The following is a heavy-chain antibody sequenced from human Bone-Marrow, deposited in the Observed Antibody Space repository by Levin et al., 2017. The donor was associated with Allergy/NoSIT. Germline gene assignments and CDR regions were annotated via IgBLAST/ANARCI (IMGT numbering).Heavy chain of an antibody. V-gene: IGHV4-39*02. CDR2: IYFRGTT. J-gene: IGHJ4*02. D-gene: IGHD3-10*01. Sequence: SETLSLTCTVSGGSIDSADYYWTWIRQPPGKGLEWIGNIYFRGTTYYNPSLKGRVTMSVDTSENHFSLKMNSVTAADTAVYYCATVASGSYSDYWGQGTLVTVSS. CDR3: ATVASGSYSDY. CDR1: GGSIDSADYY.